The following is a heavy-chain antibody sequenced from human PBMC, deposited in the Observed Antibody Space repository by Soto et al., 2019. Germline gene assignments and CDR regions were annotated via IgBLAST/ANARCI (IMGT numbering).Heavy chain of an antibody. CDR2: INHSGST. CDR3: ARSRSIAAPISY. V-gene: IGHV4-34*01. J-gene: IGHJ4*02. CDR1: GGSFSGYY. D-gene: IGHD6-6*01. Sequence: SETLSLTCAVYGGSFSGYYWSWIRQPPGKGLEWIGEINHSGSTNYNPSLKSRVTISVDTSKNQFSLKLSSVTAADTAVYYCARSRSIAAPISYWGQGTLVTVSS.